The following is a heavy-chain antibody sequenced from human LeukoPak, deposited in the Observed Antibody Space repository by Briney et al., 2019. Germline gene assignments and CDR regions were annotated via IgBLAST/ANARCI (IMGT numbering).Heavy chain of an antibody. V-gene: IGHV3-23*01. Sequence: QSGGSLRLSCAASGFRFSSHGMRWVRQAPGKGLEWVAGIVGGAGGTYYAHSVKGRFTISRDNSKNTLYLQMNSLRAEDTAVYYCAHGTVYQLDYWGQGTLVTVSS. CDR3: AHGTVYQLDY. CDR2: IVGGAGGT. J-gene: IGHJ4*02. D-gene: IGHD2-2*01. CDR1: GFRFSSHG.